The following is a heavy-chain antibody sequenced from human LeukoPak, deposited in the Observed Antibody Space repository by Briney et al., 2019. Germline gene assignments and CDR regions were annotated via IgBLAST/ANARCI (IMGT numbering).Heavy chain of an antibody. V-gene: IGHV4-30-4*01. CDR2: IYYSGST. CDR3: ASAIIHYYGSGSTFDY. J-gene: IGHJ4*02. D-gene: IGHD3-10*01. CDR1: GGSISSGDYY. Sequence: SQTLSLTCTVSGGSISSGDYYWSWIRQPPGKGLEWIGYIYYSGSTYYNPSLKSRVTISVDTSKNQFSLKLSSVTAADTAVYYCASAIIHYYGSGSTFDYWGQGTLVTVSS.